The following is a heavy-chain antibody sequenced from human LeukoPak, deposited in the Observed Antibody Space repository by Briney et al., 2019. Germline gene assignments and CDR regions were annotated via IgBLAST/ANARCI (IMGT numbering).Heavy chain of an antibody. J-gene: IGHJ4*02. CDR3: ARAPYSSGWYEFDY. CDR2: IYYSGST. Sequence: SETLSLTCTVSGGSISSYYWSWIRQPPGKGLEWIGYIYYSGSTNYNPSLKSRVTISVDTSKNQFSLKLSSVTAADTAVYYCARAPYSSGWYEFDYWGQGTLVTVSS. D-gene: IGHD6-19*01. CDR1: GGSISSYY. V-gene: IGHV4-59*01.